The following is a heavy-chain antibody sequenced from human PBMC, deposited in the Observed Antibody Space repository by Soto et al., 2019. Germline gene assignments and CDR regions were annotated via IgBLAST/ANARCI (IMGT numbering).Heavy chain of an antibody. CDR2: IKRRSDGEAT. J-gene: IGHJ4*02. Sequence: EVQLVESGGGLVKPGGSLRLSCAAPGFIFNDAWMNWVRQAPGKGLEWVGRIKRRSDGEATNYTAPVKGRFTISRDDSKNTLFLQMNSLKTEDTAVYYCTTEKYTSTGPYGLRGVFDSWGQGTPVTVSS. D-gene: IGHD4-17*01. V-gene: IGHV3-15*07. CDR3: TTEKYTSTGPYGLRGVFDS. CDR1: GFIFNDAW.